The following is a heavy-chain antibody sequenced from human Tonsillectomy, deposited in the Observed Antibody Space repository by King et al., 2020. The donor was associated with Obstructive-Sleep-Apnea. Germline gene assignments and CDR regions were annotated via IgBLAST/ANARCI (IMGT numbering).Heavy chain of an antibody. CDR1: GGSISSRSYY. D-gene: IGHD6-19*01. CDR2: IYYSGST. Sequence: QMQLQESGPGLVKPSETLSLTCTVSGGSISSRSYYWGWIRQPPGKGLEWIGSIYYSGSTYYNPSLKSRVTISVDTPKNQFSLKLSSLTAADTAVYYCASLYSSGWYPFDYWGQGTLVTVSS. V-gene: IGHV4-39*07. CDR3: ASLYSSGWYPFDY. J-gene: IGHJ4*02.